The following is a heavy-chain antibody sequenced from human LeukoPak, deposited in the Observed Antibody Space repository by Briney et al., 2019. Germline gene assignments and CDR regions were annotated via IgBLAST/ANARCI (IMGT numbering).Heavy chain of an antibody. CDR3: ARRHSSGWFYY. D-gene: IGHD6-19*01. CDR2: AYYSGNT. Sequence: PSETLSLTCTVSGGSISSYYWSWIRQPPGKGLEWIGYAYYSGNTNYNPSLKSRVTISVDTSKNQFSLKLSSVTAADTAVYYCARRHSSGWFYYWGQGTLVTVSS. V-gene: IGHV4-59*01. J-gene: IGHJ4*02. CDR1: GGSISSYY.